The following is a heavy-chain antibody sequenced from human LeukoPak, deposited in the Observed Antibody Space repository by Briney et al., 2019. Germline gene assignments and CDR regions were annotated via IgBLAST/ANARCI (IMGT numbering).Heavy chain of an antibody. CDR3: AKGSGSYPYYYYYMDV. CDR2: ISWNSGSI. V-gene: IGHV3-9*01. CDR1: GFTFDDYA. J-gene: IGHJ6*03. D-gene: IGHD3-10*01. Sequence: GRSLRLSCAASGFTFDDYAMHWVRQVPGKGLEWVSGISWNSGSIGYADSVKGRFTISRDNAKNSLYLQMNSLRAEDTALYYCAKGSGSYPYYYYYMDVWGKGTTVTISS.